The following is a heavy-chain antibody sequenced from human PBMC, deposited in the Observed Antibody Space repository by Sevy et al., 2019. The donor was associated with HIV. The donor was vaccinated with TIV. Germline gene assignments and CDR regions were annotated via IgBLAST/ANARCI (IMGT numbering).Heavy chain of an antibody. CDR2: IKSKTDGGQT. CDR3: TTDGGGYNYGYSFDY. V-gene: IGHV3-15*07. D-gene: IGHD5-18*01. CDR1: GFTFSNAW. Sequence: GGSLRLSCAASGFTFSNAWMNWVRQAPGKGLEWVGRIKSKTDGGQTDYAAPVKGSYTISRDDSKNTLYLQMNSLKTEDTVVYYCTTDGGGYNYGYSFDYWGQGTLVTVSS. J-gene: IGHJ4*02.